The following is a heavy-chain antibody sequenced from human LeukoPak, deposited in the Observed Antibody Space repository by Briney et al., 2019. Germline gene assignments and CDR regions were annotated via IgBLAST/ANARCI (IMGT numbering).Heavy chain of an antibody. D-gene: IGHD2-2*02. CDR1: GGSVTKYY. CDR3: ARDLFPINWFES. J-gene: IGHJ5*01. CDR2: IFHTGIT. Sequence: TSETLSLTCTASGGSVTKYYWHWIRQAPGKGLEWIGFIFHTGITNYNPSLKSRVTISVDTSKNQFSLKLTSVTAADTAVYFCARDLFPINWFESWGQGTLVTVSS. V-gene: IGHV4-59*02.